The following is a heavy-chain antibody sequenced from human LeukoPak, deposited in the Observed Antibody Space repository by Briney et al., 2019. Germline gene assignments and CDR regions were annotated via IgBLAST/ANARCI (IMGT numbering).Heavy chain of an antibody. CDR2: INHSGST. CDR3: ARGDSSSWDIVGRYFDL. J-gene: IGHJ2*01. Sequence: SETLSLTCAVYGGSFSGYYWSWIRQPPGKGLEWIGEINHSGSTNYNPSLKSRVTILVEASKNQFSLRLSSVTAADTAVYYCARGDSSSWDIVGRYFDLWGRGTLVTVSS. D-gene: IGHD6-13*01. CDR1: GGSFSGYY. V-gene: IGHV4-34*01.